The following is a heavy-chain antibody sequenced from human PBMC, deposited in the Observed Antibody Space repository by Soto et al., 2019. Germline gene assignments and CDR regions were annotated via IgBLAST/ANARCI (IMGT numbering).Heavy chain of an antibody. CDR1: GGSISSGGYY. D-gene: IGHD4-17*01. V-gene: IGHV4-31*03. J-gene: IGHJ4*02. CDR3: ARDPPPYDYGDSL. CDR2: IYYSGST. Sequence: PSETLSLTCTVSGGSISSGGYYWSWIRQHPGKGLEWIGYIYYSGSTYYNPSLKSRVTISVDTSKNQFSLKLSSVTAADTAVYYCARDPPPYDYGDSLWGQGTLVTVSS.